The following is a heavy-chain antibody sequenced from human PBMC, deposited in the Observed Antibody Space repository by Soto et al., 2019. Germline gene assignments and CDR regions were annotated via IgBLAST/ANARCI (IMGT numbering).Heavy chain of an antibody. J-gene: IGHJ4*02. V-gene: IGHV3-11*01. CDR1: GFTFSDYY. Sequence: GGSLRLSCAASGFTFSDYYMSWIRQAPGKGLEWVSYISSTGTTIYHADSVKGRITISRDNAKNSVFLQMNSLRAEDWAIYYCAGGRRSWKGFDYWGQGTLVTVSS. CDR3: AGGRRSWKGFDY. CDR2: ISSTGTTI. D-gene: IGHD1-1*01.